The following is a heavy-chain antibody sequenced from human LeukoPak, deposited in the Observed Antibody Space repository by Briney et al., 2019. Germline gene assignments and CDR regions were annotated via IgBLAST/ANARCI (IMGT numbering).Heavy chain of an antibody. CDR1: GVTFRIYA. V-gene: IGHV1-69*05. Sequence: SVKVSCHASGVTFRIYAISWVRQAPGQGLEWMGGLIPIFGTANSAQKLQGRATIRTDEYTSTDYIELSSLRYEETAVYYCASGAAAGYFDYWGQGTLVTVSS. D-gene: IGHD6-13*01. CDR3: ASGAAAGYFDY. CDR2: LIPIFGTA. J-gene: IGHJ4*02.